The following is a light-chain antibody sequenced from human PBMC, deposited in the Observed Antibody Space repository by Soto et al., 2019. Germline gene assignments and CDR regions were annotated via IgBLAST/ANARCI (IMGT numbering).Light chain of an antibody. CDR3: QQYGSSPIT. CDR2: DAS. CDR1: QSVSSSY. Sequence: EVLLTQSPATLSLSPGESAPLSCGASQSVSSSYVAWYQHRPGLAPRLLIHDASSRATGIPDRFSGTKSGTDFTLTIRRLEPEDAAVYYCQQYGSSPITFGQATRLEIK. V-gene: IGKV3D-20*01. J-gene: IGKJ5*01.